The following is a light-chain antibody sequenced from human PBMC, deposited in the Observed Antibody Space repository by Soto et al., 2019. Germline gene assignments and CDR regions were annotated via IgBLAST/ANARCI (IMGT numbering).Light chain of an antibody. CDR1: SGSIASNY. V-gene: IGLV6-57*01. J-gene: IGLJ3*02. CDR3: QSYDATNQV. Sequence: NFMLTQPHSVSESPGKTVIISCTRSSGSIASNYVQWYQQRPGSSPTTVIYEDNQRPSGVPDRFSGSIDSSSNSASLTISGLETEDEADYYCQSYDATNQVFGGGTKVTVX. CDR2: EDN.